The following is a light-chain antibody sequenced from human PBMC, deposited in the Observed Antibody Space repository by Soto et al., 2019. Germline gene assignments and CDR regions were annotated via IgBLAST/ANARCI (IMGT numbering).Light chain of an antibody. J-gene: IGKJ1*01. V-gene: IGKV3-11*01. CDR3: HQRQSWPRT. CDR1: QSVDIS. Sequence: PGERVTLYCRACQSVDISLAWYQQKRGQAPRLLIYGTSNRATGIPDRFSGSGAGTDFTLTSSDVEPEDFAVYYCHQRQSWPRTFGQGTKVDI. CDR2: GTS.